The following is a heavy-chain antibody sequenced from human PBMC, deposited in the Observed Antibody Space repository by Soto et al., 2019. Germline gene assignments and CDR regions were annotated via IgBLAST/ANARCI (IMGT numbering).Heavy chain of an antibody. D-gene: IGHD4-17*01. V-gene: IGHV4-34*01. CDR1: GGSFSAYY. CDR3: ATIYGDYVEWFDP. J-gene: IGHJ5*02. CDR2: INHSGST. Sequence: PSETLSLTCAVYGGSFSAYYWNWIRQPPEKGLEWIGEINHSGSTTYNPSLKTRVTISVDTSKNQFSLKLSSVTAADTAVYYCATIYGDYVEWFDPWGQGTLVTVSS.